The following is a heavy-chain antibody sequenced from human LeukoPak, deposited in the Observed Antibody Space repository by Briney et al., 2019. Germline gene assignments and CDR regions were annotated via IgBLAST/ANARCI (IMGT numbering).Heavy chain of an antibody. J-gene: IGHJ4*02. V-gene: IGHV4-38-2*02. CDR1: GYSIRSAYY. Sequence: PSETLSLTCTVSGYSIRSAYYWGWIRQPPGKGLEWIGSIYHSGTLYYNPSLKSRVTIPVDTSKNQFSLKLTSVTAADTAVYYCARDGVQAGRDWGQGTLVTVSS. CDR3: ARDGVQAGRD. D-gene: IGHD1-26*01. CDR2: IYHSGTL.